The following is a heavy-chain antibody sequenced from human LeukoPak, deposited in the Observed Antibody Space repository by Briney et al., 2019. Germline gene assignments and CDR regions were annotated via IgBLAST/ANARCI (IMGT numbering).Heavy chain of an antibody. CDR1: GYTLTELS. J-gene: IGHJ4*02. V-gene: IGHV1-24*01. Sequence: GASVTGSCKVSGYTLTELSMHWVRQAPGKGLEWMGGFDPEDGETIYAQKFQGRVTTTEDTSTDTAYMDLRSLRSDDTAVYYCARVDSGYTRGLDFWGQGTLVTVSS. CDR3: ARVDSGYTRGLDF. CDR2: FDPEDGET. D-gene: IGHD3-22*01.